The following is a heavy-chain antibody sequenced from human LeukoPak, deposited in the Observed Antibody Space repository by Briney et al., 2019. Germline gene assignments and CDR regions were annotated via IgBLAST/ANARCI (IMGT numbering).Heavy chain of an antibody. D-gene: IGHD3-22*01. CDR3: AKRDSSGYYYFDY. J-gene: IGHJ4*02. V-gene: IGHV3-23*01. CDR2: ISGNGATT. CDR1: GFTFSSYA. Sequence: GGSLRLSCAASGFTFSSYATSWVRQAPGKGLEWVSAISGNGATTYYPDSEKGRFTISRDNSKNMLYLQVSSLRAEDTAKYYCAKRDSSGYYYFDYWGQGTLVTVSS.